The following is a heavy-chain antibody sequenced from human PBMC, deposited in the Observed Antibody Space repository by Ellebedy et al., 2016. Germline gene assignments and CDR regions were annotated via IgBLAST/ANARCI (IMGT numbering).Heavy chain of an antibody. CDR3: ARERPEVYHFDY. J-gene: IGHJ4*02. Sequence: ASVKVSCXASGYRFTINGISWVRQAPGQGLEWIGITFHSGHSGDSTHYAQKFQGRVTVTRDSSTSTVYMDLSSLRSEDTALYFCARERPEVYHFDYWGQGTLVTVSS. D-gene: IGHD2-8*01. CDR1: GYRFTING. CDR2: TFHSGHSGDST. V-gene: IGHV1-46*01.